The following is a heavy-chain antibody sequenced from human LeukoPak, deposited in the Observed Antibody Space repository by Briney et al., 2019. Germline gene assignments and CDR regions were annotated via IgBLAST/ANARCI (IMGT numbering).Heavy chain of an antibody. D-gene: IGHD5-18*01. CDR2: IKQDGSQE. V-gene: IGHV3-7*01. Sequence: GGSLRLSCAASRFTLSTYWMSWVRQASGKGLEWVAHIKQDGSQEYYVDSVKGRFTISRDSAKNSLYLQMNSLRAEDTAVYYCARDRGWIQHDIWGQGTMVTISS. CDR3: ARDRGWIQHDI. J-gene: IGHJ3*02. CDR1: RFTLSTYW.